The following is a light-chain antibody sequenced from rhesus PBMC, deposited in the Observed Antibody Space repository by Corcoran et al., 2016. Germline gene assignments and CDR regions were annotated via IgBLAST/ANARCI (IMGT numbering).Light chain of an antibody. CDR3: LQYNSKPYS. V-gene: IGKV1-36*01. CDR1: QGISNY. Sequence: DIQMTQSPSSLSASVGDRVTITCRASQGISNYLSWYQQKPGKALKRLIYAASSLESGVPSRFSGSGSGTEFTFTISSLQPEDVAAYYCLQYNSKPYSFGQGTKVEIK. J-gene: IGKJ2*01. CDR2: AAS.